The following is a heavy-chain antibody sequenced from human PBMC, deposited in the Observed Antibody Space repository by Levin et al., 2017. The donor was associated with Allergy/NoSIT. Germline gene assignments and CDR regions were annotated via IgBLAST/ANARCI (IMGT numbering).Heavy chain of an antibody. J-gene: IGHJ6*03. V-gene: IGHV1-18*01. CDR1: GYTFTSYG. D-gene: IGHD3-10*01. CDR2: ISAYNGNT. CDR3: ARVSTTMVRGVIIYYYYYMDV. Sequence: GGSLRLSCKASGYTFTSYGISWVRQAPGQGLEWMGWISAYNGNTNYAQKLQGRVTMTTDTSTSTAYMELRSLRSDDTAVYYCARVSTTMVRGVIIYYYYYMDVWGKGTTVTVSS.